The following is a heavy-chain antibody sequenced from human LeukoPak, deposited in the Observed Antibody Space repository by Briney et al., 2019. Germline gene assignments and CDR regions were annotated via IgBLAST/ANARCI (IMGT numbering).Heavy chain of an antibody. J-gene: IGHJ5*02. V-gene: IGHV3-53*01. D-gene: IGHD6-13*01. CDR2: IYSGGST. CDR1: GFTVSTNH. CDR3: AREAAAGGYP. Sequence: PGGSLRLSCAASGFTVSTNHMTWVRQAPGKGLEWVSIIYSGGSTSYADSVKGRFTISRDNSKNTLYLQMNSLRAEGTAVYYCAREAAAGGYPWGQGTLATVSS.